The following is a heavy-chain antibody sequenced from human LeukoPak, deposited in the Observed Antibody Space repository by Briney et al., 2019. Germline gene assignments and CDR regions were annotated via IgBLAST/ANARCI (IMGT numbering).Heavy chain of an antibody. CDR3: ARSGSHDY. CDR2: ISSSSSYT. CDR1: GFTVSDYY. J-gene: IGHJ4*02. V-gene: IGHV3-11*03. Sequence: GGSLRLSCSASGFTVSDYYTRWVRQAPGRGLGWVSYISSSSSYTNYADSVKGRFTISRDNAKNSLYLQMNSLRADDTAVYYCARSGSHDYWGQGTLVTVPS. D-gene: IGHD1-26*01.